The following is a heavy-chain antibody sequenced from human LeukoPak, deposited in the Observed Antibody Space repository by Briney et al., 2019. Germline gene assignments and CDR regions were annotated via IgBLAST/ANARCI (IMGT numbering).Heavy chain of an antibody. CDR3: ARGYCSGGSCYSSAEYFQH. CDR2: IYPGDSNT. Sequence: GESLKISCKGSGYRFTSYWIAWVRQMPGKGLEWMGIIYPGDSNTRYSPSFQGQVTISADKSLSTAYLQWSSLKASDTAMYYCARGYCSGGSCYSSAEYFQHWGQGTLVTVSS. CDR1: GYRFTSYW. V-gene: IGHV5-51*01. D-gene: IGHD2-15*01. J-gene: IGHJ1*01.